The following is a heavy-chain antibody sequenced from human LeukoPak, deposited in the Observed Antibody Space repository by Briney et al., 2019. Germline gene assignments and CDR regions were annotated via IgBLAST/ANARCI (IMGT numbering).Heavy chain of an antibody. J-gene: IGHJ3*02. Sequence: ASVKVSCKASGYTFTSYGISWVRQAPGQGLEWMGWISPYNGNTNYAQKLQGRVTMTTDTSTSTAYMELRSLRSDDTAVYYCARDRVDGSYYGQDAFDIWGQGTMVTVSS. CDR3: ARDRVDGSYYGQDAFDI. D-gene: IGHD1-26*01. V-gene: IGHV1-18*01. CDR2: ISPYNGNT. CDR1: GYTFTSYG.